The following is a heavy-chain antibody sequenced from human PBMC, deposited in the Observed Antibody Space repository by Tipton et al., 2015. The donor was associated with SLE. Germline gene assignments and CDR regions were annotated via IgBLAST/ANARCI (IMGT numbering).Heavy chain of an antibody. CDR3: ARGISSGWWNY. V-gene: IGHV4-34*01. CDR1: GGSFSGYY. Sequence: TLSLTCAVYGGSFSGYYGSWIRQPPGKGLEWIGEINHSGSTNYNPSLKSRVTISVDTSKNQFSLKRNSVTAADTTVYYCARGISSGWWNYWGQRNLFSVSS. J-gene: IGHJ4*02. D-gene: IGHD6-19*01. CDR2: INHSGST.